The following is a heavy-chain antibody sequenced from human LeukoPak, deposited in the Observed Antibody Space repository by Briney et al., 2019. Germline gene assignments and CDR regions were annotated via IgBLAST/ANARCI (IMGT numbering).Heavy chain of an antibody. Sequence: SETLSLTSAVSGYSISSGYYWGWIRQPPGKGLEWIGSIYHSGSTYYNPSLRSRVTISVDTSKNQFSLKLSSVTAADTAVYYCARDRVTMVRGVSYYYGMDVWGKGTTVTVSS. J-gene: IGHJ6*04. CDR1: GYSISSGYY. V-gene: IGHV4-38-2*02. CDR2: IYHSGST. CDR3: ARDRVTMVRGVSYYYGMDV. D-gene: IGHD3-10*01.